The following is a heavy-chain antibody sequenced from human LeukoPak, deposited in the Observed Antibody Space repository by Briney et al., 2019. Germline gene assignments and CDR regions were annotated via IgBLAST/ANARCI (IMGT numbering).Heavy chain of an antibody. CDR2: ISYDSSNK. Sequence: GGSPRLSCAASGFTFTNYAMHWVRQAPGKGLEWVAVISYDSSNKYYADSVKGRFTISRDNSQNTLYLETNSLRVEDTAMFHCAAAYCSTTACSPLAYWGQGILVTVSS. CDR3: AAAYCSTTACSPLAY. CDR1: GFTFTNYA. J-gene: IGHJ4*02. D-gene: IGHD2-2*01. V-gene: IGHV3-30*03.